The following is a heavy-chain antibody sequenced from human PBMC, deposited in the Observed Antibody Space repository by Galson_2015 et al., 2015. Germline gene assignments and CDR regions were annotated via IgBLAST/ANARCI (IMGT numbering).Heavy chain of an antibody. Sequence: ETLSLTCTVSGGSISSSSYYWGWIRQPPGKGLEWIGSIYYSGSTYYNPSLKSRVTISVDTSKNQFSLKLSSVTAADTAVYYCARRLGYVAYCGGDCYSGYYFDYWGQGTLVTVSS. V-gene: IGHV4-39*01. D-gene: IGHD2-21*02. CDR1: GGSISSSSYY. CDR2: IYYSGST. CDR3: ARRLGYVAYCGGDCYSGYYFDY. J-gene: IGHJ4*02.